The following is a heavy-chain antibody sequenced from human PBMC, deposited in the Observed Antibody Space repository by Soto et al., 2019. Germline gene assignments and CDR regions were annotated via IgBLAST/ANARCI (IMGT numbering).Heavy chain of an antibody. Sequence: SETLSLTCAVSGGSISSGGYSWSWIRQPPGKGQEWIGYIYHSGSTYYNPSLKSRVTISVDSSKNQFSLKLSSVNAADTAVYYCALSSSYYDFWSGYPGYGMDVWGQGTTVTVSS. CDR3: ALSSSYYDFWSGYPGYGMDV. V-gene: IGHV4-30-2*01. D-gene: IGHD3-3*01. CDR2: IYHSGST. J-gene: IGHJ6*02. CDR1: GGSISSGGYS.